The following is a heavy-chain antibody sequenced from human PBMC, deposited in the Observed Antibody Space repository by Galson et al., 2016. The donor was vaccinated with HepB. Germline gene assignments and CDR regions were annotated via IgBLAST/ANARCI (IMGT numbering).Heavy chain of an antibody. CDR1: AFTFSSYG. Sequence: SLRLSCAASAFTFSSYGMHWVRQAPGKGLEWVAMIWYDGSKKYYADSVKGRFTISRDNSKNTLYLQMNSLRAEDTGVYYCARERIAVAGPHYYFYAMDVWGQGTTVTVSS. D-gene: IGHD6-19*01. V-gene: IGHV3-33*01. CDR3: ARERIAVAGPHYYFYAMDV. J-gene: IGHJ6*02. CDR2: IWYDGSKK.